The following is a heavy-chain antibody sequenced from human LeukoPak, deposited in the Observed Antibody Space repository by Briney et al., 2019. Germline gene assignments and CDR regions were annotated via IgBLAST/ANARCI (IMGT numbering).Heavy chain of an antibody. CDR2: IIPILGIA. CDR3: ARATYYYDSSGYYSGVWYFDL. V-gene: IGHV1-69*04. J-gene: IGHJ2*01. D-gene: IGHD3-22*01. CDR1: GGTFSSYA. Sequence: GASVKVSCKASGGTFSSYAISWVRQAPGQGLEWMGRIIPILGIANYAPKFQGRVTITADKSTSTAYMELSSLRSEDTAVYYCARATYYYDSSGYYSGVWYFDLWGRGTLVTVSS.